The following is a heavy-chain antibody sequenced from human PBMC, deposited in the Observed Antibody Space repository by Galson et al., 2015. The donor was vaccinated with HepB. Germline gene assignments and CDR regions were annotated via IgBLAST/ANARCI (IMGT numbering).Heavy chain of an antibody. Sequence: SVKVSCKASGGTFSSYAISWVRQAPGQGLEWMGGIIPIFGTANYAQKFQGRVTITADESTSTAYMELSGLRSEDTAVYYCARGVVTAIAYYYYGMDVWGQGTTVTVSS. V-gene: IGHV1-69*13. D-gene: IGHD2-21*02. CDR2: IIPIFGTA. CDR1: GGTFSSYA. J-gene: IGHJ6*02. CDR3: ARGVVTAIAYYYYGMDV.